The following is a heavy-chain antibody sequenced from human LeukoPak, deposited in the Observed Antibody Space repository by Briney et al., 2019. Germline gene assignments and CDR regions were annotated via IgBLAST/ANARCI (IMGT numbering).Heavy chain of an antibody. D-gene: IGHD3-10*01. CDR2: INHSGST. CDR3: ARLSGITMVRGGYTIDY. Sequence: PSETLSLTCAVYGRSFSGYYWSWIRQPPGKGLEWIGEINHSGSTNYNPSLKSRVTISVDTSKNQFSLKLSSVTAADTAVYYCARLSGITMVRGGYTIDYWGQGTLVTVSS. V-gene: IGHV4-34*01. J-gene: IGHJ4*02. CDR1: GRSFSGYY.